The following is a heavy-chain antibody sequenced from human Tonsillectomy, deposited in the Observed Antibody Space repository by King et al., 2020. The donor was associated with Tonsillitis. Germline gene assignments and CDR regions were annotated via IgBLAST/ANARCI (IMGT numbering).Heavy chain of an antibody. CDR1: GFIFGNYA. CDR2: ISDSIGGT. D-gene: IGHD4-17*01. V-gene: IGHV3-23*04. CDR3: AKGSITTVTLVFFDY. Sequence: VQLVESGGDLVQPGGSLRLSCAASGFIFGNYAMSWVRLAPGKGLEWVSSISDSIGGTFYADSVKGRFTISRDNSRNTLYLQMNGLRAEDTAVYYCAKGSITTVTLVFFDYWGQGTLVTVSS. J-gene: IGHJ4*02.